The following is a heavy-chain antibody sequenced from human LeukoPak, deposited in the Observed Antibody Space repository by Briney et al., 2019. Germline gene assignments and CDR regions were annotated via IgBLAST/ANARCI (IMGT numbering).Heavy chain of an antibody. D-gene: IGHD3-22*01. J-gene: IGHJ1*01. Sequence: SVKVSCKASGGTFSSYAISWVRQAPGQGLEWMGRIIPIFGTANYAQKFQGRVTITTDESTSTAYMELSSLRSEDTAVYYCARGDHDSSGYYLAGYFQHWGQGTLVTVSS. CDR2: IIPIFGTA. CDR1: GGTFSSYA. CDR3: ARGDHDSSGYYLAGYFQH. V-gene: IGHV1-69*05.